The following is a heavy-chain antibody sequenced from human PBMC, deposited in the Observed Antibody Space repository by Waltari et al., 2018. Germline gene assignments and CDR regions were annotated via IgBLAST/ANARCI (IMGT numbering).Heavy chain of an antibody. Sequence: QVQLQESGPGLVKPSQTLSLTCTVSGGSISSGDYYWSWIRQPPGKGLEWIGYIYDSGSTYYNPSLKSRVTIPVDTSKNQFSLKLSSVTAADTAVYYCARDSWGTQDYGDYGGYFDYWGQGTLVTVSS. V-gene: IGHV4-30-4*01. CDR2: IYDSGST. D-gene: IGHD4-17*01. CDR3: ARDSWGTQDYGDYGGYFDY. CDR1: GGSISSGDYY. J-gene: IGHJ4*02.